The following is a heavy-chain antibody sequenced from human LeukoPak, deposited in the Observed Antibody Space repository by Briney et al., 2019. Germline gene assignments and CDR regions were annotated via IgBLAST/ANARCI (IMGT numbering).Heavy chain of an antibody. D-gene: IGHD3-22*01. CDR2: INPNSGGT. CDR1: GYTFTGYY. J-gene: IGHJ4*02. Sequence: ASVKVSCKASGYTFTGYYMHWVRQAPGQGLEWMGWINPNSGGTNYAQKFQGRVTMTRDTSISTAYMELSRLRSDDTAVYYCAREGGHDSSGYYHDYWGQGTLVTVSS. CDR3: AREGGHDSSGYYHDY. V-gene: IGHV1-2*02.